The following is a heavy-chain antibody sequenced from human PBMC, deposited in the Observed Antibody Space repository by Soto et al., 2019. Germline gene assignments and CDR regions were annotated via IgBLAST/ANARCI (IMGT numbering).Heavy chain of an antibody. CDR1: GGTFSTYT. J-gene: IGHJ6*02. V-gene: IGHV1-69*04. Sequence: SVKVSCKASGGTFSTYTITWVRQAPGQGLEWMGRIIPIIGIINYAQKFQGRVTITADKFTGTAYMELTRLRSDDTAAYYCARDRPIGADYYGSGSYYPYYYYGLDGWGQGITVTVAS. D-gene: IGHD3-10*01. CDR2: IIPIIGII. CDR3: ARDRPIGADYYGSGSYYPYYYYGLDG.